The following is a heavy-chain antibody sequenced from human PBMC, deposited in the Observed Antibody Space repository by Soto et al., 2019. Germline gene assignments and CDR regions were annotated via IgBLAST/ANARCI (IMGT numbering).Heavy chain of an antibody. CDR2: ITDGGSST. Sequence: EVQLLESGGGLVQPGGSLRLSCAASGFTFSSYAMRWVRQAPGKGLEWVSGITDGGSSTFYADSLQGRFTISRDNSKNTLYLQMCSLTAEDTAIYYWAKVGLFRNGYMGVVRGDYWGQGTLVTVSA. V-gene: IGHV3-23*01. D-gene: IGHD6-13*01. J-gene: IGHJ4*02. CDR3: AKVGLFRNGYMGVVRGDY. CDR1: GFTFSSYA.